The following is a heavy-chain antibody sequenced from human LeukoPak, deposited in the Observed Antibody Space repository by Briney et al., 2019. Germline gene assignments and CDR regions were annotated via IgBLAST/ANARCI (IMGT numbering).Heavy chain of an antibody. D-gene: IGHD6-19*01. V-gene: IGHV3-21*01. CDR3: AKEASSGWYADYFDY. CDR2: ISSSSSYI. Sequence: GGSLRLSCAASGFTFSSYSMNWVRQAPGKGLEWVSSISSSSSYIYYADSVKGRFTISRDNSKNTLYLQMNSLRAEDTAVYYCAKEASSGWYADYFDYWGQGTLVTVSS. CDR1: GFTFSSYS. J-gene: IGHJ4*02.